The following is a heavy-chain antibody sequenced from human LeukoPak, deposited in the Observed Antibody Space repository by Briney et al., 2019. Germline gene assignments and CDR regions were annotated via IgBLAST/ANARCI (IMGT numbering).Heavy chain of an antibody. D-gene: IGHD3-10*01. Sequence: ASVKVSCKASGYTFTDSYMHWVRQAPGQGLEWMGWINPKTGGTNYAQRFQGRVTMTRDTSIRTAYMELNSLRSDNTAVYYCARDGRLTIFVRGIITEGSPPKNWGQGTLVTVSS. CDR3: ARDGRLTIFVRGIITEGSPPKN. CDR1: GYTFTDSY. CDR2: INPKTGGT. V-gene: IGHV1-2*02. J-gene: IGHJ4*02.